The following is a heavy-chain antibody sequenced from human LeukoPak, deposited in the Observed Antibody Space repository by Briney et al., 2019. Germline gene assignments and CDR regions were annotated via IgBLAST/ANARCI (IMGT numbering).Heavy chain of an antibody. D-gene: IGHD5-12*01. CDR1: GGSIRSSYYY. CDR3: ARLGYDSFRAYGMDV. CDR2: IYDSGST. V-gene: IGHV4-39*01. Sequence: ASETLSLTCTVSGGSIRSSYYYWGWIRQPPGKGLEWIGSIYDSGSTYYNPSLKSRVTISVDTSKNQFSLKLNSVTAADTAVYYCARLGYDSFRAYGMDVWGQGTTVTVSS. J-gene: IGHJ6*02.